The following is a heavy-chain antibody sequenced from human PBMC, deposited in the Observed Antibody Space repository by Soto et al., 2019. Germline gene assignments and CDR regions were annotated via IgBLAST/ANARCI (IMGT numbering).Heavy chain of an antibody. CDR3: AHEGTKIYYDVSGYPYWFDP. Sequence: QITLKESGPTLVKPTETLTLTCTFSGISLSDSGVAVGWVRQPPGKALEWLALIYWDDDKRYNPSLKSRLTINKDTSKNQVVLKMTNMDPVETATYYCAHEGTKIYYDVSGYPYWFDPWGQGTLVTVSS. J-gene: IGHJ5*02. D-gene: IGHD3-22*01. CDR1: GISLSDSGVA. V-gene: IGHV2-5*02. CDR2: IYWDDDK.